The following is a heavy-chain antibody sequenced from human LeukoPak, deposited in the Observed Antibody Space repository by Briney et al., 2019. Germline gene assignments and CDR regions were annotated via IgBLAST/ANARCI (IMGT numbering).Heavy chain of an antibody. CDR1: GLTFSGSA. CDR2: IRSKANSYAT. J-gene: IGHJ4*02. D-gene: IGHD3-22*01. Sequence: PGGSLRLSCAVSGLTFSGSAMHWVRQASGKGLEWVGRIRSKANSYATAYAASVKGKFTISRDDSKNTAYLQMNSLKAEDTAVYYCTRSTSDSSSSRFDYWGRGTLVTVSS. CDR3: TRSTSDSSSSRFDY. V-gene: IGHV3-73*01.